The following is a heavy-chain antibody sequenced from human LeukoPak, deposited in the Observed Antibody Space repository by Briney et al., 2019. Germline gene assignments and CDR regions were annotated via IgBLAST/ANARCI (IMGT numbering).Heavy chain of an antibody. Sequence: SETLSLTCTVSGGSVSSGDYYWSWIRQPPGKGLEWIAYIYYSGSTNYNPSLKSRVTISVDTSKNQFSLKLSSVTAADTAVYYCARASVGRFLEWYLTVWGQGTLVTVSS. J-gene: IGHJ4*02. CDR2: IYYSGST. CDR1: GGSVSSGDYY. CDR3: ARASVGRFLEWYLTV. V-gene: IGHV4-61*08. D-gene: IGHD3-3*01.